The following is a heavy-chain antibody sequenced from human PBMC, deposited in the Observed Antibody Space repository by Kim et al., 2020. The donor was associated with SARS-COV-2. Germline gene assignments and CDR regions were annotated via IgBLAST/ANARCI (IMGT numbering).Heavy chain of an antibody. CDR1: GGSISSYY. CDR2: IYYSGST. CDR3: ARGGLWFGELFVGDY. V-gene: IGHV4-59*13. J-gene: IGHJ4*02. Sequence: SETLSLTCTVSGGSISSYYWSWIRQPPGKGLEWIGYIYYSGSTNYNPSLKSRVTISVDTSKNQFSLKLSSVTAADTAVYYCARGGLWFGELFVGDYWGQGTLVTVSS. D-gene: IGHD3-10*01.